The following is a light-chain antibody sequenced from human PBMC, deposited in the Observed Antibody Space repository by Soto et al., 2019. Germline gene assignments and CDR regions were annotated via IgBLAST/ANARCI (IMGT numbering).Light chain of an antibody. V-gene: IGLV2-8*01. Sequence: QSVLTQPPSASGSPGHSVTISCTGTSSDVGAYNYVSWYQHHPGKAPKLLVYGVNKRPSGVPDRFSGSKSGNTASLTVSGLQAEDEADYYCTSHAGTINFPYIFGTGTKLTVL. CDR1: SSDVGAYNY. CDR3: TSHAGTINFPYI. CDR2: GVN. J-gene: IGLJ1*01.